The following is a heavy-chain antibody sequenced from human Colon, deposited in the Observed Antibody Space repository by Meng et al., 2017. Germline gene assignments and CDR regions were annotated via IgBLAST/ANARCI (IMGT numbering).Heavy chain of an antibody. CDR1: GFPFSTYE. CDR2: INTRGNIR. Sequence: GGSLRLSCAASGFPFSTYEMNWVRQAPGKGLEWISYINTRGNIRYYADSLKGRFTVSGDNAKNSLYMQMNSLRAEDTAIYYCARMRVGTMDPYSFDMWGQGTMVTVSS. CDR3: ARMRVGTMDPYSFDM. J-gene: IGHJ3*02. V-gene: IGHV3-48*03. D-gene: IGHD3-3*01.